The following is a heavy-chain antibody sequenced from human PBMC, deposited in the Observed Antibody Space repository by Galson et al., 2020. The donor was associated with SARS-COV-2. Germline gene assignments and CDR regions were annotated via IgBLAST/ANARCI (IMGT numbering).Heavy chain of an antibody. CDR3: ATFLTGSSDY. CDR2: INSAGSST. V-gene: IGHV3-74*01. Sequence: ALHGESLKISCAASGITFNSYWLHWVRQAPGKGLVWVSRINSAGSSTDYADSVKGRFTISRDNAKNTLYLQMNSLRAEDTALYYCATFLTGSSDYWGPGTLVTVSS. J-gene: IGHJ4*02. D-gene: IGHD3-9*01. CDR1: GITFNSYW.